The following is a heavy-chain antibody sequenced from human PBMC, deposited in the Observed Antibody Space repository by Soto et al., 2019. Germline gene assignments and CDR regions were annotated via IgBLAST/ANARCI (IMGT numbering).Heavy chain of an antibody. CDR3: AKIKDSGGLDV. J-gene: IGHJ6*02. CDR1: GFTFRNAW. CDR2: IKTKTDGGTT. D-gene: IGHD2-15*01. Sequence: PGGSLRLSCAASGFTFRNAWMTWVRQAPGKGLEWVGRIKTKTDGGTTDYAAPVKGRSTILRDDSKNTLYLQMNSLKTEDTAVYFCAKIKDSGGLDVWCQGTTVTVSS. V-gene: IGHV3-15*01.